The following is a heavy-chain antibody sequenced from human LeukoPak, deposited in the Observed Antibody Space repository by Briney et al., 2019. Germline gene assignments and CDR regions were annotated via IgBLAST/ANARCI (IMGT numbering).Heavy chain of an antibody. D-gene: IGHD2-2*01. CDR3: AKDQAACSGTSCYERGFDY. Sequence: PGGSLRLSCAASRFTFSSYAMSWVRQAPGKGLEWVSAISGSGGSTYYADSVKGRFTISRDNSKNTLYLQMNSLRAEDTAVYYCAKDQAACSGTSCYERGFDYWGQGTLVTVSS. CDR1: RFTFSSYA. V-gene: IGHV3-23*01. CDR2: ISGSGGST. J-gene: IGHJ4*02.